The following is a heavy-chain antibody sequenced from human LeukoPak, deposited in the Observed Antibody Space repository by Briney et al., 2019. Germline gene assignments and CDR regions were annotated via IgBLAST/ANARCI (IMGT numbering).Heavy chain of an antibody. D-gene: IGHD3-16*01. Sequence: GGSLRLSCAASGFTFGSYSMNWVRQAPGKGLEWVSSISSSSSYIYYADSVKGRFTISRDNAKNPLYLQMNSLRAEDTAVYYCARDQGLGGYFDYWGQGTLVTVSS. V-gene: IGHV3-21*01. CDR3: ARDQGLGGYFDY. CDR2: ISSSSSYI. J-gene: IGHJ4*02. CDR1: GFTFGSYS.